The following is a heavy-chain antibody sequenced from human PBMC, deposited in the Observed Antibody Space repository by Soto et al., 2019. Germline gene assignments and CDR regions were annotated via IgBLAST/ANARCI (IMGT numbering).Heavy chain of an antibody. V-gene: IGHV3-53*01. Sequence: GGSLRLSCAASGFTVSNNYMNWVRQAPGKGLESVSVLYSDGSTYYADSVKGRFTISRDIPTNTLYLQMNSLRVEDTALYYCATAFCTDGSSCGFDYWGQGALVTSPQ. J-gene: IGHJ4*02. CDR3: ATAFCTDGSSCGFDY. CDR2: LYSDGST. D-gene: IGHD2-8*01. CDR1: GFTVSNNY.